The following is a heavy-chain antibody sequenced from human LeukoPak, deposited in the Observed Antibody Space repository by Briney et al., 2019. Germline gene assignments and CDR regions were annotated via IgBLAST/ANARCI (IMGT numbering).Heavy chain of an antibody. Sequence: PGGSLRLSCAASGFTFSSYAMHWVRQAPGKGLEWVAVISYDGSNKYYADSVKGRFTISRDNSKNTLYLQMNSLRAEDTAVYYCAAQGFYDDSGYFPYYFNYWGQGALVTVSS. J-gene: IGHJ4*02. CDR3: AAQGFYDDSGYFPYYFNY. D-gene: IGHD3-22*01. CDR1: GFTFSSYA. CDR2: ISYDGSNK. V-gene: IGHV3-30-3*01.